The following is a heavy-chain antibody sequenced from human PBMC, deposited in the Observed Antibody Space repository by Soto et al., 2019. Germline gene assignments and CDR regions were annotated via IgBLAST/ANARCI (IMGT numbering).Heavy chain of an antibody. J-gene: IGHJ6*03. CDR3: ARFPYCSSTSCYVFLDYYYYYMDV. CDR1: GGSFSGYY. V-gene: IGHV4-34*01. Sequence: QVQLQQWGAGLLKPSETLSLTCAVYGGSFSGYYWSWIRQPPGKGLEWIGEINHSGSTNYNPSLKSRVTISVDTSKNQFSLKLSSVTAADTAVYYCARFPYCSSTSCYVFLDYYYYYMDVWGKGTTVTVSS. CDR2: INHSGST. D-gene: IGHD2-2*01.